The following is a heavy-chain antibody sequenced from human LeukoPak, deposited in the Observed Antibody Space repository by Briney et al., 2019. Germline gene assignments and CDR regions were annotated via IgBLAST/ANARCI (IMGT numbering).Heavy chain of an antibody. CDR2: INWNSGNI. CDR3: ARDLWFGESNWNYFDY. CDR1: GFTFDDYA. Sequence: PGRSLRLSCAASGFTFDDYAMHWVRQPPGKGLEWVSAINWNSGNIAYADSVKGRFTISRDNAKNSLYLQMNSLRAEDTAVYYCARDLWFGESNWNYFDYWGQGTLVTVSS. D-gene: IGHD3-10*01. V-gene: IGHV3-9*01. J-gene: IGHJ4*02.